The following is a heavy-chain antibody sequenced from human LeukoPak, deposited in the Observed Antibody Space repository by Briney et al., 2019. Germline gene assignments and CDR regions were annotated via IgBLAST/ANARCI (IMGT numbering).Heavy chain of an antibody. CDR3: GRSGSYDATVDY. CDR1: GFTFSSYW. CDR2: INSDGSST. V-gene: IGHV3-74*01. Sequence: PGGSLRLSCAASGFTFSSYWMHWLRQAPEKGLVWVSRINSDGSSTSNADSVKGRFTISRDNAKNTLYLQMNSLRAEDTAVYYCGRSGSYDATVDYWGQGTLVTVSS. D-gene: IGHD3-10*01. J-gene: IGHJ4*02.